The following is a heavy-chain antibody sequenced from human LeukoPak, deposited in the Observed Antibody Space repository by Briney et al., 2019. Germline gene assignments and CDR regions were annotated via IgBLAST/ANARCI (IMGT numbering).Heavy chain of an antibody. CDR2: FDPEDGKI. D-gene: IGHD1-7*01. J-gene: IGHJ6*02. Sequence: ASVKVSCKVSGYTLTELSMYWVRRAPGKGLEWMGGFDPEDGKIVYAQKFQGRLTMTEDTSTDTTYMELSSLRSEDTAVYYCATVTELLGTFLWGQGTTVTVSS. CDR3: ATVTELLGTFL. CDR1: GYTLTELS. V-gene: IGHV1-24*01.